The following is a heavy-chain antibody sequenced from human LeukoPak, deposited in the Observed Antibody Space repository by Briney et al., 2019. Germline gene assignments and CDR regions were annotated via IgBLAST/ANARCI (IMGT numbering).Heavy chain of an antibody. D-gene: IGHD3-9*01. J-gene: IGHJ5*02. CDR3: ARRSYDILTGYYPNWFDP. V-gene: IGHV4-39*01. CDR2: IYYSGST. Sequence: SETLSLTCIVSGGSISSSSYYWGWIRQPPGKGLEWIGSIYYSGSTYYNPSLKSRVTISVDTSKNQFSLKLSSVTAADTAVYYCARRSYDILTGYYPNWFDPWGQGTLVTVSS. CDR1: GGSISSSSYY.